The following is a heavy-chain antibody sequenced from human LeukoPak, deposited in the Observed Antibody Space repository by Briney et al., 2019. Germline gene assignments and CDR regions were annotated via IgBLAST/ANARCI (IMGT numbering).Heavy chain of an antibody. CDR2: VSTTGRS. V-gene: IGHV4-4*07. J-gene: IGHJ6*02. D-gene: IGHD2-2*01. CDR3: ARIDTIGNTQYYYYGVEV. Sequence: SETLSLTCSVSGGSISSYFWSWVRQPAGKGLEWLGRVSTTGRSAYDPSLKGRLHLSVDMSKNQFSLTVRSVTAADTAVYYCARIDTIGNTQYYYYGVEVWGQGTAVTVSS. CDR1: GGSISSYF.